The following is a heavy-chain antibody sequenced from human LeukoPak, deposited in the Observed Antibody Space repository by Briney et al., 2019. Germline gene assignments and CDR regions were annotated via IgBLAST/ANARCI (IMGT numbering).Heavy chain of an antibody. Sequence: SETLSLTCAVSGYSLSSGYYWGWIRQPPGKGLEWIGSIYHSGSTYYNPSLKSRVTISVDTSKNQFSLKLSSVTAADTAVYYCARERYHCSSTSCYYVADYWGQGTLVTVSS. CDR2: IYHSGST. V-gene: IGHV4-38-2*02. CDR1: GYSLSSGYY. D-gene: IGHD2-2*01. J-gene: IGHJ4*02. CDR3: ARERYHCSSTSCYYVADY.